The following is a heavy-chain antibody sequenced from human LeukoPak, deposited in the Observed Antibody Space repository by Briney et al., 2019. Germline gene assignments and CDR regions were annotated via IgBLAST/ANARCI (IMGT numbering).Heavy chain of an antibody. CDR2: INPNSGGT. CDR1: GYTSTGYH. CDR3: ATLSCSGGSCYYYYYMDV. Sequence: ASVKVSCKASGYTSTGYHIHWVRQAPGQGLEWMGWINPNSGGTNYAQKFQGRVTMTRDTSISTAYMELSRLRSDDTAVYYCATLSCSGGSCYYYYYMDVWGKGTTVTVSS. J-gene: IGHJ6*03. V-gene: IGHV1-2*02. D-gene: IGHD2-15*01.